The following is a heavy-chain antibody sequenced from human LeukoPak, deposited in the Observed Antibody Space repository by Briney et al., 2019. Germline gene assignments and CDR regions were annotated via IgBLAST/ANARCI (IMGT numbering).Heavy chain of an antibody. D-gene: IGHD4-23*01. CDR1: GYTFTSYY. V-gene: IGHV1-46*01. CDR2: INPSGGST. CDR3: ARDPGGLDYYYYGMDV. J-gene: IGHJ6*02. Sequence: ASVKVSCKASGYTFTSYYMHWVRQAPGQGLAWMGIINPSGGSTSYAQKFQGRVTMTRYTSTSTVYMELSSLRSEDTAVYYCARDPGGLDYYYYGMDVWGQKTTVTVSS.